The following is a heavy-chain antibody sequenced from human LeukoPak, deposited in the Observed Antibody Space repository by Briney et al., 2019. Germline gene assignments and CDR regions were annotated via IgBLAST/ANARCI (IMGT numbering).Heavy chain of an antibody. CDR2: ISYDGSNK. V-gene: IGHV3-30*18. D-gene: IGHD3-10*01. Sequence: GGSLRLSCAASGFTFSSYGMHWVRQAPGKGLEWVAVISYDGSNKYYADSVKGRFTISRDNSKNTLYLQTNSLRAEDTAVYYCAKDSMVRGENYFDYWGQGTLVTVSS. CDR3: AKDSMVRGENYFDY. J-gene: IGHJ4*02. CDR1: GFTFSSYG.